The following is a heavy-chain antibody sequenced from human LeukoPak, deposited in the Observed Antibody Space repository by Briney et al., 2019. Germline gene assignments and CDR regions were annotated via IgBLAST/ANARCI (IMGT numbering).Heavy chain of an antibody. D-gene: IGHD6-19*01. Sequence: NSSETLSLTCTVSGGSISSGSYYWSWIRQPAGKGLEWIGRIYTSGSTNYNPSLKSRVTISVDTSKNQFSLKLSSVTAADTAVYYCSRSDHYYYYGMDVWGQGTTATVSS. J-gene: IGHJ6*02. CDR1: GGSISSGSYY. CDR3: SRSDHYYYYGMDV. CDR2: IYTSGST. V-gene: IGHV4-61*02.